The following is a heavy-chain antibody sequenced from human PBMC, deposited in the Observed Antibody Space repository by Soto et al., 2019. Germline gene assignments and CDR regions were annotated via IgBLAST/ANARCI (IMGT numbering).Heavy chain of an antibody. CDR2: ISGSGGGT. J-gene: IGHJ3*02. CDR1: GFTFSSYA. V-gene: IGHV3-23*01. CDR3: AKCMTTVTAFPFDI. D-gene: IGHD4-17*01. Sequence: EVQLLESGGGLVQPGGSLRLSCAASGFTFSSYAMSWVRQAPGKGLEWVSAISGSGGGTYYADSVKGRFTISRDNSENTLYRQMDRLRAEDTAVYYCAKCMTTVTAFPFDIWGQGTMVTVSS.